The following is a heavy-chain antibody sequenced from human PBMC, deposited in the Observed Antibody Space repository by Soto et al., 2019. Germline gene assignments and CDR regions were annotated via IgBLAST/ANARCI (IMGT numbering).Heavy chain of an antibody. Sequence: SLRLSGTGSGFTFCDYAVSWFRQAPGKGLECVGFIRSKAYGETTDYPASVKGRFTISRDDSRTIAYLRMNSLNTEDTATYYCSRGFYANTSYPRFDFWGQGTLVTVSS. CDR1: GFTFCDYA. CDR2: IRSKAYGETT. J-gene: IGHJ4*02. V-gene: IGHV3-49*03. CDR3: SRGFYANTSYPRFDF. D-gene: IGHD2-21*01.